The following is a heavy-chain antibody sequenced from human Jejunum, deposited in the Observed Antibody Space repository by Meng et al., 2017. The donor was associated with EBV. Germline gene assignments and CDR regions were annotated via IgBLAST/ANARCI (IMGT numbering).Heavy chain of an antibody. CDR1: GFSLSTSGVG. J-gene: IGHJ4*02. CDR3: ARRYGDYVRYFDS. D-gene: IGHD4-17*01. V-gene: IGHV2-5*02. Sequence: QINLEESGPTLVKPTETLTLTCTVSGFSLSTSGVGVGWIRQPPGKALEWLAHIYWDENKRYSTSLRSRLSIMKDTSKSQVVLTMTNMDPVDTATYYCARRYGDYVRYFDSWGQGILVTVSS. CDR2: IYWDENK.